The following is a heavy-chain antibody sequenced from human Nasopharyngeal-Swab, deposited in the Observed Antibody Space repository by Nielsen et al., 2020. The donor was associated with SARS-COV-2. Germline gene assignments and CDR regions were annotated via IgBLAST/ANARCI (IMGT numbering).Heavy chain of an antibody. CDR2: ISRRGSTI. J-gene: IGHJ4*02. V-gene: IGHV3-48*03. CDR1: GFPLSSYD. CDR3: ARDNWVATDDY. D-gene: IGHD1-26*01. Sequence: LKISRAASGFPLSSYDMNWVPQAPGKGLEWVSYISRRGSTIYYADSVKVRFTISRDNAKNTLYLQMNSLRAEDTAVYYCARDNWVATDDYWGQGTLVTVSS.